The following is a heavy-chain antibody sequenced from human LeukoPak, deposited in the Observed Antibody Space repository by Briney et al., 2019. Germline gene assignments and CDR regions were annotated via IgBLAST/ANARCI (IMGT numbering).Heavy chain of an antibody. Sequence: ASVKVSCKASGYTFTSYGISWVRQAPGQGLEWMGIINPSGGSTSYAQKFQGRVTMTRDTSTSTVYMELSSLRSEDTAVYYCAREPEMATTQGYWYFDLWGRGTLVTVSS. CDR3: AREPEMATTQGYWYFDL. CDR1: GYTFTSYG. V-gene: IGHV1-46*01. D-gene: IGHD5-24*01. J-gene: IGHJ2*01. CDR2: INPSGGST.